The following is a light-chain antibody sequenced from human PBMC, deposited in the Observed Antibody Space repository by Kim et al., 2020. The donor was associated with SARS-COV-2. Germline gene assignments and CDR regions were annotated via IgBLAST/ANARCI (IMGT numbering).Light chain of an antibody. CDR2: EAS. J-gene: IGKJ1*01. CDR3: QQFDTYST. Sequence: SASVGDRVPITCRASQSISHWLAWYQQKPGHAPKLLIYEASNLESGVPSRFSGSGSGTDFTLTISSLQPDDFATYYCQQFDTYSTFGQGTKVDIK. V-gene: IGKV1-5*03. CDR1: QSISHW.